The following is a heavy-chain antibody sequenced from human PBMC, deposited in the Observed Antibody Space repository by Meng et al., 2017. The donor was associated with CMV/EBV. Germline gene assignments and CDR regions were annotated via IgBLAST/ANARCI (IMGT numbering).Heavy chain of an antibody. J-gene: IGHJ4*02. V-gene: IGHV3-15*01. Sequence: GESLKISCAASGFTFSNAWMSWVRQAPGKGLEWVGRIKSKTDGGTTDYAAPVKGRFTTSRDDSKNTLYLQMNSLKTEDTAVYYCTTDQPFWSGYTYYFDYWGQGTLVTVSS. D-gene: IGHD3-3*02. CDR3: TTDQPFWSGYTYYFDY. CDR1: GFTFSNAW. CDR2: IKSKTDGGTT.